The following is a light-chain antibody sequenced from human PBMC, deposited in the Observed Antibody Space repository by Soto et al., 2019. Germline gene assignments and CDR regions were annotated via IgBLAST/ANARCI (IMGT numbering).Light chain of an antibody. CDR3: QQYDNLPPYT. Sequence: DIQMTQSPSTLSASVGDTVTITCRASQRMSGWLAWHQQKPGKAPKLLIYDASNLETGVPSRFSGSGSGTDFTFTISSLQPEDIATYYCQQYDNLPPYTFGQGTKLEIK. CDR1: QRMSGW. J-gene: IGKJ2*01. CDR2: DAS. V-gene: IGKV1-33*01.